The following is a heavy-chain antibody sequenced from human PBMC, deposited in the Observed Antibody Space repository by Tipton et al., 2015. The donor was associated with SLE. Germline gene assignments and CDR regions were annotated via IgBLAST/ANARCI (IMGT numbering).Heavy chain of an antibody. J-gene: IGHJ4*02. V-gene: IGHV1-69*09. CDR3: AGDSSSWYGIVY. D-gene: IGHD6-13*01. CDR1: GGTFSSYT. Sequence: QLVQSGAEVKKPGSSVKVSCKASGGTFSSYTISWVRQAPGQGLEWMGRIIPILGIANYAQKFQGRVTSTADKSTSTAYMELSSLRSEDTAVYYCAGDSSSWYGIVYWGQGTLVTVSS. CDR2: IIPILGIA.